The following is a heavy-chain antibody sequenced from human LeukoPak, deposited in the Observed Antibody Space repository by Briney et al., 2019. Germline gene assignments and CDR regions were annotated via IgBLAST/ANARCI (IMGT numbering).Heavy chain of an antibody. V-gene: IGHV3-72*01. CDR3: ARAGTVAGWGDAFDI. D-gene: IGHD6-19*01. J-gene: IGHJ3*02. Sequence: GGSLRLSCAASGFTFSDHYMDWVRQAPGKGLEWVGRSRNKANSYTTEYAASVKGRFTISRDDSKNSLYLQMNSLKTEGTAVYYCARAGTVAGWGDAFDIWGQGTMVTVS. CDR2: SRNKANSYTT. CDR1: GFTFSDHY.